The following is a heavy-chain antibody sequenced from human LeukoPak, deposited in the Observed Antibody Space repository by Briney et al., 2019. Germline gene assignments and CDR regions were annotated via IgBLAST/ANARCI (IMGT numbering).Heavy chain of an antibody. V-gene: IGHV4-34*01. D-gene: IGHD6-13*01. CDR2: INHSGST. Sequence: PSETLSLTCAVYGGSFSGYYWSWIRQPPGKGLEWIGEINHSGSTNYNPSLKSRVTISVDTSKNQFSLKLSSVTAADTAVYYCARGTIAASDPWGQGTLVTVSS. CDR1: GGSFSGYY. CDR3: ARGTIAASDP. J-gene: IGHJ5*02.